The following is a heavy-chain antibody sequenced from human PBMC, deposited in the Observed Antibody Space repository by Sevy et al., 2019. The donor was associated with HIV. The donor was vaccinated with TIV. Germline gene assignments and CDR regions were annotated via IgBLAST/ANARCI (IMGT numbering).Heavy chain of an antibody. CDR2: IRNKADSYAT. D-gene: IGHD6-13*01. CDR1: GFTFSVAA. V-gene: IGHV3-73*01. Sequence: GGSLRLSCAASGFTFSVAAVHWVRQASGKGLEWVGRIRNKADSYATSYAASVKGRFTISREDSKNMAYLQMNSLKTEDTAVYFCGRQGVAAEIDYWGRGTLVTVSS. J-gene: IGHJ4*02. CDR3: GRQGVAAEIDY.